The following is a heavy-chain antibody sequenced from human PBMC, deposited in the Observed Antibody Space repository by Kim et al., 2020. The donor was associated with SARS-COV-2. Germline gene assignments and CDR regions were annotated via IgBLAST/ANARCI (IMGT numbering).Heavy chain of an antibody. CDR3: AREWKLVLYI. CDR2: IIPAFGTP. J-gene: IGHJ1*01. CDR1: GDNFKSYV. D-gene: IGHD1-1*01. Sequence: SVKVSCKDSGDNFKSYVITWVRQAPGQGLEWMGDIIPAFGTPNYAPRFQGRVTITADESTNTAYMELRSLKSDDTAVYYCAREWKLVLYIWCQG. V-gene: IGHV1-69*13.